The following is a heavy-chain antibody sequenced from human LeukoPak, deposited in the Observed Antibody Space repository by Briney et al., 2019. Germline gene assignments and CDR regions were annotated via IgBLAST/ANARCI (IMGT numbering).Heavy chain of an antibody. D-gene: IGHD3-22*01. CDR3: ARTYYYDSSGYYPIDY. CDR2: ISAYNGNT. V-gene: IGHV1-18*01. J-gene: IGHJ4*02. CDR1: GYTFTSYG. Sequence: ASVKVSCKASGYTFTSYGISWVRQAPGQGLEWMGWISAYNGNTNYAQKLQGRVTMTTDTSTSTAYMELRSLRSDDTAAYYCARTYYYDSSGYYPIDYWGQGTLVTVSS.